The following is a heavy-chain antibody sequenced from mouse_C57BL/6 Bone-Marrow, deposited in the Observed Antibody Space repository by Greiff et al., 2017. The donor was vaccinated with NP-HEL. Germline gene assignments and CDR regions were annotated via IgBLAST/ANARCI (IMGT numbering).Heavy chain of an antibody. J-gene: IGHJ3*01. CDR3: ASPYDYDVAWFAY. V-gene: IGHV5-6*01. CDR1: GFTFSSYG. Sequence: EVKLVESGGDLVKPGGSLKLSCAASGFTFSSYGMSWVRQTQDKRLEWVATISSGGSYTYYPASVKGRFTISRDNAKNTLYLQMSSLKSEDTAMYYCASPYDYDVAWFAYWGQGTLVTVSA. CDR2: ISSGGSYT. D-gene: IGHD2-4*01.